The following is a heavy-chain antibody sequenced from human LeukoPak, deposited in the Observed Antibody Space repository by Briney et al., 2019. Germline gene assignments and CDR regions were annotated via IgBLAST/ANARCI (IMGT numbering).Heavy chain of an antibody. V-gene: IGHV4-4*07. J-gene: IGHJ3*02. CDR3: AREKSSWSGLDAFDI. Sequence: SETLSLTCTVSGESISGFYWNWIRQPAGKGLEWIGRINISGSTNYNPSLKSRVTMSVDTSKNQFSLKLSSVTAADTAVYYCAREKSSWSGLDAFDIWGQGTMVTGSS. CDR2: INISGST. D-gene: IGHD6-13*01. CDR1: GESISGFY.